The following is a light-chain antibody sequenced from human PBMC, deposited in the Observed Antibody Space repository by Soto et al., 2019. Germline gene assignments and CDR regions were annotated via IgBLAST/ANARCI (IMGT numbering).Light chain of an antibody. V-gene: IGLV2-14*01. Sequence: QAVLTQPASVSGSPGQSITISCSGTSNDVGGYDYVSWYQQHPGKAPKLVIYEVSNRPSWVSNRFSGSKSGNTASLTISGLQPEDEPDYYCNSYTSSSTLVFGGGTKVTVL. CDR2: EVS. CDR3: NSYTSSSTLV. CDR1: SNDVGGYDY. J-gene: IGLJ2*01.